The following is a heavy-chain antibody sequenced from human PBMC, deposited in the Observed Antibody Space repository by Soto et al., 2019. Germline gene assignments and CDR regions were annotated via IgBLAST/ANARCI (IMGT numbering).Heavy chain of an antibody. CDR2: INHTGSV. CDR3: ARTYFYGSGSLDS. J-gene: IGHJ5*01. V-gene: IGHV4-34*01. CDR1: GGSFSGYD. Sequence: SETLSLTCAVFGGSFSGYDWSWLRQPPGKGLEWIGEINHTGSVNYNPSLKSRVSISVDRSKNQFSLKLTSVTAADTALYYCARTYFYGSGSLDSWGQGALVTVS. D-gene: IGHD3-10*01.